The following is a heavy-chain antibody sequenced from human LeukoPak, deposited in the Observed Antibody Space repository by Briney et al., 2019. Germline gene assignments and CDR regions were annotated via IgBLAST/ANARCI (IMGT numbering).Heavy chain of an antibody. J-gene: IGHJ4*02. CDR3: ARDYYDFWSGPFDY. Sequence: PGGSLRLSCAASGFTFSSYSMNWVRQAPGKGLEWVSYISSTSSTIYYADSVKGRFTISRDNAKNSLYLQMNSLRAEDTAVYYCARDYYDFWSGPFDYWGQGTLVTVSS. D-gene: IGHD3-3*01. CDR2: ISSTSSTI. V-gene: IGHV3-48*01. CDR1: GFTFSSYS.